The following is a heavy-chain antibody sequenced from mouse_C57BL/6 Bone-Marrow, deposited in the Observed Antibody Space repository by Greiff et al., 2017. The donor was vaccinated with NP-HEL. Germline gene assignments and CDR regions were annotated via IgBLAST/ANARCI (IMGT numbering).Heavy chain of an antibody. D-gene: IGHD3-1*01. J-gene: IGHJ2*01. CDR2: INPNNGGT. CDR1: GYTFTDYN. Sequence: EVQLQQSGPELVKPGASVKMSCKASGYTFTDYNMHWVKQSHGKSLEWIGYINPNNGGTSYNQKFKGKATLTVNKSSSTAYMELRSLTSEDSAVYYCARQGHGEYYFDYWGQGTTLTVSS. V-gene: IGHV1-22*01. CDR3: ARQGHGEYYFDY.